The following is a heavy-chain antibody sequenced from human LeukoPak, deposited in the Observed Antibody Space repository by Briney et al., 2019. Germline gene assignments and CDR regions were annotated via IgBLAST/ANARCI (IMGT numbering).Heavy chain of an antibody. J-gene: IGHJ6*03. Sequence: SVKVSCKASGGTFSSYAISWVRQAPGQGLEWMGGIIPIFGTANYAQKFQGRVTITTDESTSTAYMELSSLRSEDTAVYYCASRARGAAASYYYYYMDVWGKGTTVTVSS. CDR1: GGTFSSYA. CDR3: ASRARGAAASYYYYYMDV. CDR2: IIPIFGTA. V-gene: IGHV1-69*05. D-gene: IGHD6-13*01.